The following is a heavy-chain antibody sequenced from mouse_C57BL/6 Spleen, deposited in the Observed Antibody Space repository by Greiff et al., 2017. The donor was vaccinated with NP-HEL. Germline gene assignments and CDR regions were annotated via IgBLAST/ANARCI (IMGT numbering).Heavy chain of an antibody. CDR2: IYPGDGDT. CDR3: AREMAHWYFDV. D-gene: IGHD2-3*01. V-gene: IGHV1-80*01. J-gene: IGHJ1*03. Sequence: VQLQQSGASVKISCKASGYAFSSYWMNWVKQRPGKGLEWIGQIYPGDGDTNYNGKFKGKATLTADKSSSTAYMQLSSLTSEDSAVYFCAREMAHWYFDVWGTGTTVTVSS. CDR1: GYAFSSYW.